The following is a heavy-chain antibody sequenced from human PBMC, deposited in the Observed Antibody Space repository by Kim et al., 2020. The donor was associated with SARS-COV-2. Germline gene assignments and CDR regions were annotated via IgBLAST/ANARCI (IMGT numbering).Heavy chain of an antibody. Sequence: ASVKVSCKASGYTFTGYYMHWVRQAPGQGLEWMGWINPNSGGTNYAQKFQGRVTMTRDTSISTAYMELSRLRSDDTAVYYCASGGLVLDYYYYGMDVWGQRTTVTVSS. D-gene: IGHD2-8*01. CDR2: INPNSGGT. J-gene: IGHJ6*02. CDR3: ASGGLVLDYYYYGMDV. V-gene: IGHV1-2*02. CDR1: GYTFTGYY.